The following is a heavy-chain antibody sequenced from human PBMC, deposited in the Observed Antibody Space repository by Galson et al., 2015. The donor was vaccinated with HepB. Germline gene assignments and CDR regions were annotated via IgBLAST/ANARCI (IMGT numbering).Heavy chain of an antibody. CDR1: GYTFTSYD. CDR2: MNPNSGNT. V-gene: IGHV1-8*01. CDR3: AREWPWSSSYHSWFDP. J-gene: IGHJ5*02. Sequence: SVKVSCKASGYTFTSYDINWVRQATGQGLEWMGWMNPNSGNTGYAQRFQGRVTMTRNTSISTAYMELSSLRSEDTAVYYCAREWPWSSSYHSWFDPWGQGTLVTVSS. D-gene: IGHD6-6*01.